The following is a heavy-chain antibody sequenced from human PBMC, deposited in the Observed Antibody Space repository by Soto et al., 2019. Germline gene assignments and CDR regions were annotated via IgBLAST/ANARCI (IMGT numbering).Heavy chain of an antibody. Sequence: ASVKVSCKASGYTFTGYYMHWVRQAPGQGLEWMGWINPNSGGTNYAQKFQGRVTMTRDTSISTAYMELSRLRSDDTAVYYCATLGRRITIFGVAPDYWGQGTLVTVS. V-gene: IGHV1-2*02. CDR1: GYTFTGYY. D-gene: IGHD3-3*01. J-gene: IGHJ4*02. CDR3: ATLGRRITIFGVAPDY. CDR2: INPNSGGT.